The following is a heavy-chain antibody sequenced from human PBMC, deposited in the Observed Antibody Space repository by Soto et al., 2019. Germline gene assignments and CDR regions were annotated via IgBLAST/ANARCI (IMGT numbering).Heavy chain of an antibody. CDR2: LYYSGNT. V-gene: IGHV4-59*01. CDR3: ARGGSEGGLDV. J-gene: IGHJ6*02. CDR1: GASISTYY. D-gene: IGHD3-10*01. Sequence: QMQLQESGPGVVKPSETLSLTCTVSGASISTYYWTWIRQAPGKGLEWIGYLYYSGNTNYNPSLKSRVTMSVDTSKNHFYLTLTSPTAADTAVYFCARGGSEGGLDVWGQGTTVAVSS.